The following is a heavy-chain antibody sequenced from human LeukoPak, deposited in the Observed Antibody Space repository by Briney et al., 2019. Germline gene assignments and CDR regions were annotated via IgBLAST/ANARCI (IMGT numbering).Heavy chain of an antibody. J-gene: IGHJ6*03. V-gene: IGHV3-48*01. CDR1: GFTFSSYS. CDR3: ARDPRVKSKYDILSYYYYYYMDV. D-gene: IGHD3-9*01. CDR2: ISSSSSTI. Sequence: AGGSLRFSCAASGFTFSSYSMNWVRQAPGKGLEWVSYISSSSSTIYYADSVKGRFTISRDNAKNSLYLQMNSLRAEDTAVYYCARDPRVKSKYDILSYYYYYYMDVWGKGTTVTVSS.